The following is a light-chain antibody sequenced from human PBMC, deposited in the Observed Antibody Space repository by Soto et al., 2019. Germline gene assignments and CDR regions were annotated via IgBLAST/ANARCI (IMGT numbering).Light chain of an antibody. V-gene: IGKV1-39*01. CDR1: QSIRTY. CDR2: DAS. CDR3: QQTYTTPYT. Sequence: DIEMTQSPSSLSASVGDRVFISCRASQSIRTYLNWYQQKPGRAPNLLIYDASYLQSGVPSRFSGYGSGTDFTLTINNLQPEDFASYYCQQTYTTPYTFGQGTKLEIK. J-gene: IGKJ2*01.